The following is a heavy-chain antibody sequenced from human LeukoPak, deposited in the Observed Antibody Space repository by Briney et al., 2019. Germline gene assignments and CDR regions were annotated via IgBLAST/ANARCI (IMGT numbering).Heavy chain of an antibody. J-gene: IGHJ3*01. D-gene: IGHD3-10*01. V-gene: IGHV4-34*01. CDR1: GGSFSGYY. Sequence: SETLSLTCAVYGGSFSGYYWSWIRQPPGKGLEWIGEINHSGSTNYNPSLKSRVTISVDTSKNQFSLKPSPVTAADTAVYYCARSEFNYYGSGSYPFWGQGTMVTVSS. CDR3: ARSEFNYYGSGSYPF. CDR2: INHSGST.